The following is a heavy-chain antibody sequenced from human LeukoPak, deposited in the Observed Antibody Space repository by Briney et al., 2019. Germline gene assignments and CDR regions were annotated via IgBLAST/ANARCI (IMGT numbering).Heavy chain of an antibody. V-gene: IGHV1-2*06. Sequence: ASVKVSCKASGYPFTCYYMHWVRQAPGQGLAWMGQINPNNGDTNYAQRFQGRVTVTRDTSSSTAYMELIRLTSDDTAVYYCARERITAAEAFDIWGQGTMVTVSS. CDR2: INPNNGDT. CDR1: GYPFTCYY. CDR3: ARERITAAEAFDI. D-gene: IGHD6-13*01. J-gene: IGHJ3*02.